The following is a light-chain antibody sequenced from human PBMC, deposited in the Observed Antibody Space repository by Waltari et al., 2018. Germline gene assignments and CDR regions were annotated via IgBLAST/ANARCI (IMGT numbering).Light chain of an antibody. J-gene: IGLJ2*01. CDR2: DVT. CDR1: TRDVGGYNY. Sequence: QSALTQPASVSGSPGQSITISCAGTTRDVGGYNYVSWYQHHPGKAPKLMIYDVTQRPSGGSSRFSGSKSGNTASLTISGLQTDDEGDYYCCSYGGGSTVIFGGGTKLTVL. CDR3: CSYGGGSTVI. V-gene: IGLV2-23*02.